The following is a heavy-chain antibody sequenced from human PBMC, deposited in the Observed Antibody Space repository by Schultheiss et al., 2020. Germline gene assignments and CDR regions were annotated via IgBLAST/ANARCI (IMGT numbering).Heavy chain of an antibody. V-gene: IGHV3-33*08. CDR1: GFTFSSYS. CDR3: ARGRARGGRHYGGNSPFDY. Sequence: GGSLRLSCAASGFTFSSYSMNWVRQAPGKGLEWVAVIWYDGSNKYYSDSVKGRFTISRDNSKDTLYLQMNSLRAGDTAVYYCARGRARGGRHYGGNSPFDYWGQGTLVTVSS. D-gene: IGHD4-23*01. CDR2: IWYDGSNK. J-gene: IGHJ4*02.